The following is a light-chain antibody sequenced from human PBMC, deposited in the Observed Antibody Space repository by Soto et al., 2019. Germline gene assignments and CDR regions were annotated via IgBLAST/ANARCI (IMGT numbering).Light chain of an antibody. CDR2: DVV. CDR1: SSDVGGFNS. J-gene: IGLJ1*01. Sequence: QSALTQPASVSGSPGQSITISCTGTSSDVGGFNSVSWYQLRPGTAPKLILYDVVDRPSGVSYRFSGSKSGNTASLTISGLQAADEAHYFCSSYTSTMTNVFASGTKLTVL. V-gene: IGLV2-14*03. CDR3: SSYTSTMTNV.